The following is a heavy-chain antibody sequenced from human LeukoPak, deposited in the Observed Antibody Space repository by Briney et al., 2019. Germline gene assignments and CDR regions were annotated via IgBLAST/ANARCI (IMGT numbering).Heavy chain of an antibody. CDR3: TYGDYPLTY. CDR1: GLSVSGNY. Sequence: GSLRLSCTASGLSVSGNYWHWVRQAPGKALEWVSIIYSDGKTLYTKSVKGRFTFSGDKSKNTFYLQMNSLRAEDTAVYFCTYGDYPLTYWGQGTLVTVSS. D-gene: IGHD4-17*01. CDR2: IYSDGKT. V-gene: IGHV3-66*01. J-gene: IGHJ4*02.